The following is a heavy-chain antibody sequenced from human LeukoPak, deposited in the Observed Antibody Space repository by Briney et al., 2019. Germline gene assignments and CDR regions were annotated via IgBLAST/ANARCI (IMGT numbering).Heavy chain of an antibody. J-gene: IGHJ3*02. Sequence: SETLSLTCTVSGGSISSYYWSWIRQPPRKGLEWIGYIYYSGSTNYNPSLKSRVTISVDTSKNQFSLKLSSVTAADTAVYYCAADDYFAFDIWGQGTMVTVSS. D-gene: IGHD2/OR15-2a*01. V-gene: IGHV4-59*08. CDR2: IYYSGST. CDR1: GGSISSYY. CDR3: AADDYFAFDI.